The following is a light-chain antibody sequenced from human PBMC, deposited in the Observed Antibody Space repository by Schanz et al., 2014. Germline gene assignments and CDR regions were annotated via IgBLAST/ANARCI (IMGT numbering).Light chain of an antibody. CDR3: TSFTSKSTLV. CDR1: SNDIGAYNY. V-gene: IGLV2-14*03. J-gene: IGLJ2*01. Sequence: QSALTQPASVSGSPGQSITISCTGTSNDIGAYNYVAWYQHHPGKAPKFIIYNVNNRPSGVSNRFSGSKSGNTASLTISGLQAEDEADYYCTSFTSKSTLVFGGGTKVTVL. CDR2: NVN.